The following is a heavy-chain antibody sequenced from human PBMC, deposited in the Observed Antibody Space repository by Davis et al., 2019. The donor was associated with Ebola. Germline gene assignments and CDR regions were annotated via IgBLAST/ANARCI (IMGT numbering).Heavy chain of an antibody. CDR1: GFTFSSYA. V-gene: IGHV3-33*06. J-gene: IGHJ6*02. Sequence: GESLKISCAASGFTFSSYAMHWVRQAPGKGLEWVAVIWYDGSNKYYADSVKGRFTISRDNSKNTLYLQMNSLRAEDTAVYYCAKGVVPAAALYYYGMDVWGQGTTVTVSS. CDR2: IWYDGSNK. CDR3: AKGVVPAAALYYYGMDV. D-gene: IGHD2-2*01.